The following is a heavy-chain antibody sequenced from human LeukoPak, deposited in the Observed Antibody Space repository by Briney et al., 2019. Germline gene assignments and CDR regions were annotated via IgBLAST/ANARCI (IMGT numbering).Heavy chain of an antibody. CDR3: ARGGHYYGSGSYYLDY. D-gene: IGHD3-10*01. CDR2: ISSSSTI. V-gene: IGHV3-48*01. CDR1: GFTFSSYG. Sequence: GGSLRLSCAASGFTFSSYGMHWVRQAPGKGLEWVSYISSSSTIHYADSVRGRFTISRDNAKNSLFLQMNSLRAEDTAVYYSARGGHYYGSGSYYLDYWGQGNLVTVSS. J-gene: IGHJ4*02.